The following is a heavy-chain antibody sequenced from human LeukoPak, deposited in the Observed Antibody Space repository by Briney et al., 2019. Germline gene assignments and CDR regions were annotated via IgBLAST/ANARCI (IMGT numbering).Heavy chain of an antibody. Sequence: GGSQRLSCAASGFTFSSYWMSWVRQAPGKGLEWVANIKQDGSEKYYVDSVKGRFTISRDNAKNSLYLQMNSLRAEDTAVYYCASSRVVVVPAAISVWGKGTTVTVSS. CDR2: IKQDGSEK. D-gene: IGHD2-2*02. J-gene: IGHJ6*04. V-gene: IGHV3-7*03. CDR3: ASSRVVVVPAAISV. CDR1: GFTFSSYW.